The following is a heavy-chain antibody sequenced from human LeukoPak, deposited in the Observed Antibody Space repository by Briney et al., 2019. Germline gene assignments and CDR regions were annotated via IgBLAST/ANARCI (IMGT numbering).Heavy chain of an antibody. J-gene: IGHJ4*02. Sequence: GGSLRLSCAASGFTFSSYSMNWVRQAPGKGLEWVSSISSSSSYIYYADSVKGRFTIPRDNAKNSLYLQMNSLRAEDTAVYYCARVRSGTSCYDWGQGTLVTVSS. CDR1: GFTFSSYS. D-gene: IGHD2-2*01. CDR2: ISSSSSYI. CDR3: ARVRSGTSCYD. V-gene: IGHV3-21*01.